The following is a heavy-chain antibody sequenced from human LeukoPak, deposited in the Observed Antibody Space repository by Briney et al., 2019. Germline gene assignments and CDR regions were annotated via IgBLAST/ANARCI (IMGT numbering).Heavy chain of an antibody. D-gene: IGHD6-19*01. CDR2: IHYSGST. CDR3: ARDGVAGGFDY. Sequence: SETLSLTCTVSGGSIGSYYWNWIRQAPGKGLEWIGYIHYSGSTNHNSSLKSRVTISVDMSKNQYSLKLSSVTAADTAVYYCARDGVAGGFDYWGQGTLVTVSS. CDR1: GGSIGSYY. V-gene: IGHV4-59*01. J-gene: IGHJ4*02.